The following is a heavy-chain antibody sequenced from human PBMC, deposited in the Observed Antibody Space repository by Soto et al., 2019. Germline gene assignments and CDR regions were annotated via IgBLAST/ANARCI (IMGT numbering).Heavy chain of an antibody. CDR1: GGTFSSYA. Sequence: QVQLVQSGAEVKKPGSSVKVSCKASGGTFSSYAISWVRQAPGQGLEWMGGIIPIFGTANYAQKFQGRVTITAEESTSTAYMELSSLRSEDTAVYYCARRYYDILTGYPSLYGMDVWGQGTTVTVSS. CDR2: IIPIFGTA. CDR3: ARRYYDILTGYPSLYGMDV. J-gene: IGHJ6*02. V-gene: IGHV1-69*12. D-gene: IGHD3-9*01.